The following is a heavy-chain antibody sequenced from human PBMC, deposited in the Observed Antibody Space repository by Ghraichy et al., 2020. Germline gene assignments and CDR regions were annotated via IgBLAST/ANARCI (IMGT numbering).Heavy chain of an antibody. V-gene: IGHV3-23*01. CDR3: AKGAWSMGNYLPDY. CDR2: ISGSGGST. D-gene: IGHD1-7*01. J-gene: IGHJ4*02. Sequence: GGSLRLSCAASGFTFRSYTMSWVRQAPGKGLEWVSAISGSGGSTYYEDSVKGRFTISRDNYKNTLYLQMNSLRAEDTAAYYCAKGAWSMGNYLPDYWGQGTLVTVSS. CDR1: GFTFRSYT.